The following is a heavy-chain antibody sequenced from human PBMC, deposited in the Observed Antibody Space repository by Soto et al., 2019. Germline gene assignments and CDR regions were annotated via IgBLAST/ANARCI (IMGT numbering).Heavy chain of an antibody. J-gene: IGHJ4*02. D-gene: IGHD6-13*01. CDR2: ISYDGSNK. CDR1: GFTFGSYG. CDR3: AKRAAAGMFFDY. V-gene: IGHV3-30*18. Sequence: GGSLRLSCAASGFTFGSYGRHWVRQAPGKGLEWVAVISYDGSNKYYADSVKGRFTISRDNSKNTLYLQMNSLRAEDTAVYYCAKRAAAGMFFDYWGQGTLVTVSS.